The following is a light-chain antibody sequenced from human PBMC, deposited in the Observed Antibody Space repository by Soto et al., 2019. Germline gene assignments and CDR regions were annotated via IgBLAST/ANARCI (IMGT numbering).Light chain of an antibody. V-gene: IGLV3-21*04. CDR3: QVWDIGSGVA. CDR2: YDS. J-gene: IGLJ2*01. CDR1: NIGSKS. Sequence: SYVLTQAPSVSVAPGKTATITCGGNNIGSKSVHWYQQQPGQAPVLVIYYDSDRPSGIPERFSGSNSGSTATLTISRVEAGDEADYYCQVWDIGSGVAVGGGTKLTVL.